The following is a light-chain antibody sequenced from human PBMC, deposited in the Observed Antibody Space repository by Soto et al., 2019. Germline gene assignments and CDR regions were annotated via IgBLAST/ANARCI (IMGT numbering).Light chain of an antibody. CDR3: QQYGSSPLT. CDR1: QSVSSY. Sequence: EIVLTQSPATLSLSPGERATLSCRASQSVSSYLAWCQQKPGQAPRLLIYDISHRANGIPARFSGSGSGTDFTLTISRLEPEDFAVYYCQQYGSSPLTFGGGTKVDIK. V-gene: IGKV3-20*01. CDR2: DIS. J-gene: IGKJ4*01.